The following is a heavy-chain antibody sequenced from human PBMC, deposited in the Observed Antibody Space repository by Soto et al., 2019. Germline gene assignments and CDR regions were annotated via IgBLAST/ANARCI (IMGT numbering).Heavy chain of an antibody. V-gene: IGHV3-23*01. J-gene: IGHJ3*02. D-gene: IGHD3-3*01. CDR1: GFTFSSYA. CDR3: AKDSDYDAYDFWSGTFDI. CDR2: ISGSGGST. Sequence: GGSLRLSCAASGFTFSSYAMSWVRQAPGKGLEWVSAISGSGGSTYYADSVKGRFTISRDNSKNTLYLQMNSLRAEDTAVYYCAKDSDYDAYDFWSGTFDIWGQGTMVTVSS.